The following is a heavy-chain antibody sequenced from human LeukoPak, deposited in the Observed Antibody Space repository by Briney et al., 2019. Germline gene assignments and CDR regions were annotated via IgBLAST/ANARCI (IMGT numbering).Heavy chain of an antibody. V-gene: IGHV4-59*12. D-gene: IGHD2-21*01. CDR3: ARGFAGYFDY. Sequence: KPSETLSLTCTVSGGSISSYYWSWIRQPPGKGLEWIGYIYYSGSTNYNPSLKSRVTISVDRSKNQFSLKLSSVTAADTAVYHCARGFAGYFDYWGQGTLVTVSS. CDR1: GGSISSYY. CDR2: IYYSGST. J-gene: IGHJ4*02.